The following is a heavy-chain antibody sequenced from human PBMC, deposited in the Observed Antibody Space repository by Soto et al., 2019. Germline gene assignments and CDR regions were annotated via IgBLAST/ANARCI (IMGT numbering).Heavy chain of an antibody. D-gene: IGHD6-25*01. CDR1: GYTFTSYY. Sequence: GASVKVSCKASGYTFTSYYMHWVRQAPGQGLEWMGIINPSGGSTSYAQKFQGRVTMTRDTSTSTVYMELSSLRSEDTAVYYCARVPAAEDYFDYWGQGTLVTISS. CDR3: ARVPAAEDYFDY. J-gene: IGHJ4*02. V-gene: IGHV1-46*03. CDR2: INPSGGST.